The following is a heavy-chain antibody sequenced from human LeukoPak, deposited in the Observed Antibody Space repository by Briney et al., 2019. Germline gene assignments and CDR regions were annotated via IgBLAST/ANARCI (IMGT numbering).Heavy chain of an antibody. CDR2: ITDSGDGT. D-gene: IGHD1-26*01. V-gene: IGHV3-23*01. J-gene: IGHJ4*02. CDR1: GFTFNSSA. Sequence: GGSLRLSCAASGFTFNSSAMSWVRQAPRKGLEWVSSITDSGDGTYYADSVKGRFTISRDDSKNTLYLQMNSLRAEDTAVYYCAKDSPVATWWGQGTLVTVSS. CDR3: AKDSPVATW.